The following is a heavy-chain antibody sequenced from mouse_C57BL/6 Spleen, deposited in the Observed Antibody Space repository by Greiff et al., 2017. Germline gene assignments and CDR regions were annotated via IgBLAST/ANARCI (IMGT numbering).Heavy chain of an antibody. V-gene: IGHV3-6*01. D-gene: IGHD2-1*01. CDR3: ARDRIYYGNYQAYYYAMDY. CDR1: GYSITSGYY. CDR2: ISYDGSN. Sequence: VQLQQSGPGLVKPSQSLSLTCSVTGYSITSGYYWNWIRQFPGNKLEWMGYISYDGSNNYNPSLKNRISITRDTSKNQFFLKLNSVTTEDTATYYCARDRIYYGNYQAYYYAMDYWGQGTSVTVSS. J-gene: IGHJ4*01.